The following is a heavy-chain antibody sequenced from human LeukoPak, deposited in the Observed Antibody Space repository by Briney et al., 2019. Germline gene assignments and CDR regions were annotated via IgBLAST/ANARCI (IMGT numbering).Heavy chain of an antibody. V-gene: IGHV4-59*01. CDR1: GGSISGYY. CDR2: IYYSGST. CDR3: ARDPHFYDSSGYYYPFFDY. D-gene: IGHD3-22*01. J-gene: IGHJ4*02. Sequence: SETLSLTCTVSGGSISGYYWSWIRQPPGKGLEWIGYIYYSGSTNYNPSLKSRVTISVDTSKNQFSLKLSSVTAADTAVYYCARDPHFYDSSGYYYPFFDYWGQGTLVTVSS.